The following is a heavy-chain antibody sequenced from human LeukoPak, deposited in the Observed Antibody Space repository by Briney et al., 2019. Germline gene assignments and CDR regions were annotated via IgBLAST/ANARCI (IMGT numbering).Heavy chain of an antibody. CDR1: GFTFSSYD. D-gene: IGHD2-2*01. Sequence: GGSLRLSCAASGFTFSSYDMHWVRQATGKGLEWVSAIGTAGDPYYPGSVKGRFTIPRENAKNSLYLQMNSLRAGDTAVYYCARDRGYCSSTSCYYYGMDVWGKGTTVTVSS. CDR3: ARDRGYCSSTSCYYYGMDV. V-gene: IGHV3-13*05. J-gene: IGHJ6*04. CDR2: IGTAGDP.